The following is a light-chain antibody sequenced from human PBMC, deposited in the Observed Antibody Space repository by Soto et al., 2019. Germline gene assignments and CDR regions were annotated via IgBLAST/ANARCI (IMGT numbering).Light chain of an antibody. CDR1: QSVLYNSDNKNY. Sequence: DIVMTQSPDSLAVSLGERATINCKSSQSVLYNSDNKNYLAWYQQKPGQPPKLLVYWASTRESGVPDRFSGSGSGTDFTLTITSLQAEDVAIYYCQKYYSTPRTFGGGTKVEIK. V-gene: IGKV4-1*01. J-gene: IGKJ4*01. CDR3: QKYYSTPRT. CDR2: WAS.